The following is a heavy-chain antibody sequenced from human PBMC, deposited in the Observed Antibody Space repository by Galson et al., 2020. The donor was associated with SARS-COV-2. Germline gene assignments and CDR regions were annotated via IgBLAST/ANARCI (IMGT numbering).Heavy chain of an antibody. Sequence: ALHGESLKISCAASGFTFSSSWMHWVRQAPGKGLVWVSRIYSEGSSTSYADSVKGRFTISGDNAKNTLYLQMNSLRAEDTAVYYCARGDMGNDYFDCWGQGTLGTVSS. J-gene: IGHJ4*02. CDR1: GFTFSSSW. CDR2: IYSEGSST. D-gene: IGHD7-27*01. V-gene: IGHV3-74*01. CDR3: ARGDMGNDYFDC.